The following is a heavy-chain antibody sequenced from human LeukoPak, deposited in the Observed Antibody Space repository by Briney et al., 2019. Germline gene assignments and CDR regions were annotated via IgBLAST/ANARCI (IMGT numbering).Heavy chain of an antibody. V-gene: IGHV3-30*18. CDR2: ISYDGSNK. CDR1: GFTFSSYG. D-gene: IGHD5-12*01. CDR3: AKDMEVATIEDYFDY. Sequence: GGSLRLSCAASGFTFSSYGMHWVRQAPGKGLEWVAVISYDGSNKYYADSVKGRFTISRDNSKNTLYLQMNSLRAEDTAVYYCAKDMEVATIEDYFDYWGQGTLVTVSS. J-gene: IGHJ4*02.